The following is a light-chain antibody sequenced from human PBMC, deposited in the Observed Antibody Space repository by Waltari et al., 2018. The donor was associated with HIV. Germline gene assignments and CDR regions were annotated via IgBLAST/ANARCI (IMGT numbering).Light chain of an antibody. CDR3: SSYTGSSTLWV. V-gene: IGLV2-14*01. Sequence: QSALTQPASVSGSPGQSITISCTGTSSDVGRYKYVSWYQQHPGKAPKLIVYEVSKRPSGFSNRFSGSKSCNTASLTISGLQAEDEADYYCSSYTGSSTLWVFGGGTKLTVL. CDR1: SSDVGRYKY. CDR2: EVS. J-gene: IGLJ3*02.